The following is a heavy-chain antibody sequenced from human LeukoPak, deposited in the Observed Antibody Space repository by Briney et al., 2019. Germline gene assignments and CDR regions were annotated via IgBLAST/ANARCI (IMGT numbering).Heavy chain of an antibody. CDR2: IHSGGNT. CDR1: GFTVSSNY. D-gene: IGHD2-15*01. CDR3: ARERRYCSGDNCYSGLDY. J-gene: IGHJ4*02. V-gene: IGHV3-53*01. Sequence: PGGSLRLSCAVSGFTVSSNYMSWVRQAPGKGLEWVSLIHSGGNTDYADSVKDRFTISRDYSKNTVNLQINSLRAEDTAVYYCARERRYCSGDNCYSGLDYWGQGTLVTVSS.